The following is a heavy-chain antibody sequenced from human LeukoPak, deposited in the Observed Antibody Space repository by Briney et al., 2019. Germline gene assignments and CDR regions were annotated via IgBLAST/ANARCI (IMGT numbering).Heavy chain of an antibody. CDR1: GYTFTGYY. Sequence: ASVTVSCKASGYTFTGYYMHWVRQAPGQGLEWMGWINPNSGGTNYAQKFQGRVTMTRDTSISTAYMELSRLRSDDTAVYYCARELVRQDGDFWSGYYYYYYGMDVWGQGTTVTVSS. J-gene: IGHJ6*02. D-gene: IGHD3-3*01. CDR2: INPNSGGT. V-gene: IGHV1-2*02. CDR3: ARELVRQDGDFWSGYYYYYYGMDV.